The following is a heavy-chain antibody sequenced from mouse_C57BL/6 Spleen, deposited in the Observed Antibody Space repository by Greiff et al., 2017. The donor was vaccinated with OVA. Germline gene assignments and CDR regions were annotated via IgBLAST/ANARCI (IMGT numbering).Heavy chain of an antibody. J-gene: IGHJ2*01. CDR3: AKCGCSNSPFDY. D-gene: IGHD2-5*01. CDR1: GYTFTSYW. CDR2: IDPSDSET. Sequence: QVQLQQPGAELVRPGSSVKLSCKASGYTFTSYWMHWVKQRPIQGLEWIGNIDPSDSETHYNQKFKDKATLTVDKSSSTAYMQLSSLTSEDSAVYYSAKCGCSNSPFDYWGQGTTLTVSS. V-gene: IGHV1-52*01.